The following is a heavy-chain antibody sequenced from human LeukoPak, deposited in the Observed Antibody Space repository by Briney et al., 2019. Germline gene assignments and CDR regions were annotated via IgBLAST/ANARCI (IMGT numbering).Heavy chain of an antibody. CDR3: ARVEWGLPYFDY. CDR1: GYTFTSYG. Sequence: GASVNVSCKGSGYTFTSYGISWVRQAPGQGLEWMGWISAYNGNTNYTQKLQGRVTMTTDTSTSTAYMELRSLRSADTAVYYCARVEWGLPYFDYWGQGTLVTVSS. CDR2: ISAYNGNT. J-gene: IGHJ4*02. D-gene: IGHD1-26*01. V-gene: IGHV1-18*04.